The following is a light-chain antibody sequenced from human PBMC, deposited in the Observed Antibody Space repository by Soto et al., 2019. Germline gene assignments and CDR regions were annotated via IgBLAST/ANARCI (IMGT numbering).Light chain of an antibody. CDR3: CSYAGSNYV. Sequence: QSALTQPASVSGSPGQSITISCTGTSSDVGNYHLVSWYQHHPGKAPKLIIYEVSKRPSGVSNRFSGSKSGDTASLTISGRQDEYEADYYCCSYAGSNYVFGTGTKLTVL. CDR2: EVS. J-gene: IGLJ1*01. V-gene: IGLV2-23*02. CDR1: SSDVGNYHL.